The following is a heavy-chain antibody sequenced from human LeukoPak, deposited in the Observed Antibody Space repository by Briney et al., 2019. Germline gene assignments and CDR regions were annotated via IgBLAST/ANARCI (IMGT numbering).Heavy chain of an antibody. Sequence: PGRSLRLSCAASGFTFSTYAIHWVRQAPGKGLEWVAVISYDGSDKYYADSVKGRFTISRDSSKNTLYLQMNSLRAEDTAVYYCARGAAADPRTCDCWGQGTLVTVSS. CDR1: GFTFSTYA. J-gene: IGHJ4*02. V-gene: IGHV3-30-3*01. CDR2: ISYDGSDK. D-gene: IGHD6-13*01. CDR3: ARGAAADPRTCDC.